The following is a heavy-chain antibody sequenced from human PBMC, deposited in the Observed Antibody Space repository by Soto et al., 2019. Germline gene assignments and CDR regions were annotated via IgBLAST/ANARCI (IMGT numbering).Heavy chain of an antibody. CDR2: MNPKSGHT. V-gene: IGHV1-8*01. CDR1: GYTFSSYD. D-gene: IGHD4-17*01. Sequence: QVQLVQSGAEVKKPGASVKVSCKASGYTFSSYDINWVRQATGQGLEWMGWMNPKSGHTGSAQKIQGRVTMTRDTSISTAYIELSSLSSEDTAIYYCARTDGDLDVWGQGTTVTVSS. CDR3: ARTDGDLDV. J-gene: IGHJ6*02.